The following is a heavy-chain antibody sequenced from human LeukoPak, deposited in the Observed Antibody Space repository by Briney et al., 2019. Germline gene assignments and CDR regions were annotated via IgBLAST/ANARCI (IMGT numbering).Heavy chain of an antibody. V-gene: IGHV4-34*08. J-gene: IGHJ4*02. CDR1: GFTVSSNY. CDR3: AKGVDGHRYGSGYYRNADY. D-gene: IGHD3-22*01. CDR2: INHSGSA. Sequence: PGGSLRLSCAASGFTVSSNYMSWIRQPPGKGLEWIGEINHSGSANYNPSLKSRVTISVDTSKNQFSLKLSSVTAADTAVYYCAKGVDGHRYGSGYYRNADYWGQGTLVTVSS.